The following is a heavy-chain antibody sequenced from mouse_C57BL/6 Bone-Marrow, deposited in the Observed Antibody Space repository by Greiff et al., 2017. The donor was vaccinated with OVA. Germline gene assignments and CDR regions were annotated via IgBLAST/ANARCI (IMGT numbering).Heavy chain of an antibody. CDR1: GFNIKDDY. J-gene: IGHJ4*01. CDR3: PPVLRYYYAMDY. V-gene: IGHV14-4*01. Sequence: VQLQQSGAELVRPGASVKLSCTASGFNIKDDYMHWVKQRPEQGLEWIGWIDPENGDTEYAPKFQGKATITVDTSSNTAYLQLSSLTSEDTAVCSCPPVLRYYYAMDYCDQATSLSVSS. D-gene: IGHD1-1*01. CDR2: IDPENGDT.